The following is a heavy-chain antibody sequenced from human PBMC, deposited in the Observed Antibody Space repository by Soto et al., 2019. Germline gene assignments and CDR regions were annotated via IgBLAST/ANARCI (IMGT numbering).Heavy chain of an antibody. CDR3: ARGQTGGGWGYYFDY. D-gene: IGHD3-16*01. CDR2: IIPIFGTA. Sequence: QVQLVESGAEVKKPGSSVKVSCKASGGTFSNYAIDWVQQAPGQGLEWMGGIIPIFGTADYAQKFQGRVTITADESTSTAYMELSSLRSEDTAVYYCARGQTGGGWGYYFDYWGQGTLVTVSS. CDR1: GGTFSNYA. V-gene: IGHV1-69*12. J-gene: IGHJ4*02.